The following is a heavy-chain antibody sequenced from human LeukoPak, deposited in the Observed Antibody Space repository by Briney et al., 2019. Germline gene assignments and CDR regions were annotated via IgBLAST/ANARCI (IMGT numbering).Heavy chain of an antibody. CDR1: GFTFSRYG. J-gene: IGHJ6*04. CDR3: AELGITMIGGV. D-gene: IGHD3-10*02. CDR2: ISGSGGST. Sequence: GGSLRLSCAASGFTFSRYGMSWVRQAPGKGLEWVSAISGSGGSTYYADSVKGRFTISRDNAKNSLYLQMNSLRAEDAAVYYCAELGITMIGGVWGKGTTVTISS. V-gene: IGHV3-23*01.